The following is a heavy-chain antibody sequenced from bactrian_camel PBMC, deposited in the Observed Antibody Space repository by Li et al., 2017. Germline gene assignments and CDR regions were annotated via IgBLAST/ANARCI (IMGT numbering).Heavy chain of an antibody. D-gene: IGHD2*01. CDR2: IDKRNGPT. CDR3: AADYTNLHCDSRDFRF. Sequence: VQLVESGGGSVQAGGSLRLSCAASGFTGSSYCMGWFRQVPGKEREAIAAIDKRNGPTFYAESVKGRFTISKDDAKNTLYLQLNGLEPEDTAVYYCAADYTNLHCDSRDFRFWGQGTQVTVS. CDR1: GFTGSSYC. V-gene: IGHV3S59*01. J-gene: IGHJ6*01.